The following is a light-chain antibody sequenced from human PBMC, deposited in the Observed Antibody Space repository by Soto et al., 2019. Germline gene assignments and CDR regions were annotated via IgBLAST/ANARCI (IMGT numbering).Light chain of an antibody. CDR3: QQRVNSPPT. V-gene: IGKV3-11*01. J-gene: IGKJ4*01. CDR1: QSVSDY. CDR2: AAS. Sequence: ETVWTEDPASLSLSPGERDPLSWMAVQSVSDYLAWYQQKPGQPPRLLFFAASNRVTGVPARFSAGGSGTEFTLTISKLQPEDFAAYYCQQRVNSPPTFGGGTQVDIK.